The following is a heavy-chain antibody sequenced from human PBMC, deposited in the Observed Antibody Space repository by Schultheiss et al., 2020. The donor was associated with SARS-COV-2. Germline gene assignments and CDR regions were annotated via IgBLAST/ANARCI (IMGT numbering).Heavy chain of an antibody. Sequence: GSLRLSCAVYGGSFSGYYWSWIRQPPGKGLEWIGEINHSGSTNYNPSLKSRVTISVDTSKNQFSLKLSSVTAADTAVYYCASWGVVVPAANDYWGQGTLVTVSS. V-gene: IGHV4-34*01. CDR2: INHSGST. CDR3: ASWGVVVPAANDY. D-gene: IGHD2-2*01. J-gene: IGHJ4*02. CDR1: GGSFSGYY.